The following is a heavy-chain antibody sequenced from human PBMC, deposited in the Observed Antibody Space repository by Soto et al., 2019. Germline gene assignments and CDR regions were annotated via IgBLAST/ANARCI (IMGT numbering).Heavy chain of an antibody. V-gene: IGHV4-61*01. CDR1: GGSVSSGSYY. D-gene: IGHD1-26*01. Sequence: SETLSLTCTVSGGSVSSGSYYWSWVRQPPGKGLEWIAYIYYSGSTNYNPSLKSRVTIPVDRSKNQFSLKLNSVTAADTAVYYCARATYYYYGMDVWGQGTTVTVSS. J-gene: IGHJ6*02. CDR3: ARATYYYYGMDV. CDR2: IYYSGST.